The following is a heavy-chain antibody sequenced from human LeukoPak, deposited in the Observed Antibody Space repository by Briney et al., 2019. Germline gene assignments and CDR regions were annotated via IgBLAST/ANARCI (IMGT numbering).Heavy chain of an antibody. Sequence: PGGSLRLSCAASGFTFSRYWIHWVRQAPGKGLVWVSRINNDGSDTIYADSVKGRFVMSRDNAKNTVFLQMSGLRAEDTAVYYCARGGFSHAFDVWGQGTTVTVSS. CDR1: GFTFSRYW. D-gene: IGHD2/OR15-2a*01. CDR3: ARGGFSHAFDV. V-gene: IGHV3-74*01. J-gene: IGHJ3*01. CDR2: INNDGSDT.